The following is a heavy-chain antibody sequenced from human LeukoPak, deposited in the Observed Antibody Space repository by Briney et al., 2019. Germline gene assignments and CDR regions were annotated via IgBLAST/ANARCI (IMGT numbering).Heavy chain of an antibody. Sequence: QPGGSLRLSCAASGFTFSSYEMNWVRQAPGKGLEWVSYISSSGSTIYYADSVRGRFTISRDNAKNSLYLQMNSLRAEDTAVYYCAREGSGSYYEGGFGYWGQGTLVTVSS. CDR3: AREGSGSYYEGGFGY. V-gene: IGHV3-48*03. CDR2: ISSSGSTI. CDR1: GFTFSSYE. J-gene: IGHJ4*02. D-gene: IGHD1-26*01.